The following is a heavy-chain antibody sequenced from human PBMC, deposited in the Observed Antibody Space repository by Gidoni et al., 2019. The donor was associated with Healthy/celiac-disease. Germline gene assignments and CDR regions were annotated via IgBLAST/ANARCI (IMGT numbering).Heavy chain of an antibody. D-gene: IGHD6-6*01. V-gene: IGHV1-69*01. CDR1: GCTFRSDA. CDR3: ARALIEYSSSRAYDSYYYYGMDV. CDR2: IIPIFGTA. Sequence: QVQLEQSAAEVKKPGSSVKVSCKASGCTFRSDAISSLRQAPGQGLEWMGGIIPIFGTANYAQKFQGRVTITADESTSTAYMELSSLRSEDTAVYYCARALIEYSSSRAYDSYYYYGMDVWGQGTTVTVSS. J-gene: IGHJ6*02.